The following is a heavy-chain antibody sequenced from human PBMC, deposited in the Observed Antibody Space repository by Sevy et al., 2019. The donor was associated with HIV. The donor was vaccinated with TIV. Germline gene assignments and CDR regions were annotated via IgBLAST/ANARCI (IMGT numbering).Heavy chain of an antibody. V-gene: IGHV3-53*01. CDR3: AREGLGGFYSSLDR. CDR1: GFTVSSNY. J-gene: IGHJ5*02. CDR2: IFSGGGT. D-gene: IGHD3-22*01. Sequence: GGSLRLSCAASGFTVSSNYMSWVRQAPGKGLEWVSIIFSGGGTYYADSVQGRFTISRDNSKNMVYLQMNSLRAEDTAVYYCAREGLGGFYSSLDRWGQGTLVTVSS.